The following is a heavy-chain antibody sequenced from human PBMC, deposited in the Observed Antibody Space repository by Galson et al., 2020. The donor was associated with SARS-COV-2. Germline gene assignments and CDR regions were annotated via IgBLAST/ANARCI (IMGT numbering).Heavy chain of an antibody. CDR3: AAESYTTFHY. D-gene: IGHD1-1*01. CDR1: GFTSNNYW. J-gene: IGHJ4*02. CDR2: IHGDGRRT. Sequence: GGSLRLSCAASGFTSNNYWMHWVRQAPEKGLVWVSRIHGDGRRTYYADSVKGRFTTTSDNAKNTVYLHMNSLRADDTAVYYCAAESYTTFHYWGQGTLVTVS. V-gene: IGHV3-74*01.